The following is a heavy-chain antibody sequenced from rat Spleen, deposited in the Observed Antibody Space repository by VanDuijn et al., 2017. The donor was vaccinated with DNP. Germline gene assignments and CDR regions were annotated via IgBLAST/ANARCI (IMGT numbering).Heavy chain of an antibody. D-gene: IGHD1-2*01. CDR1: GFSLTTYS. CDR3: TSCSLNSSSFVY. J-gene: IGHJ3*01. Sequence: QVQLRESGPGLVQPSQILSLTCTVSGFSLTTYSVSWVRQPSGKGPEWMGKMWYDGDTAYNSALKSRLSISRDTTKSQVFLKMNSLQTDEPGTYYCTSCSLNSSSFVYWGQGSLVTVSS. V-gene: IGHV2-63*01. CDR2: MWYDGDT.